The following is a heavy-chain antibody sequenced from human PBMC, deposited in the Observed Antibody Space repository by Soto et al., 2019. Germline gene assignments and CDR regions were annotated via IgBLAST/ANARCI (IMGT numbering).Heavy chain of an antibody. V-gene: IGHV3-23*01. J-gene: IGHJ6*03. D-gene: IGHD3-9*01. CDR2: ISGSGGST. Sequence: GGSLRLSCAASGFTFSSYAMSWVRQAPGKGLEWVSAISGSGGSTYYADSVKGRFTISRDNSKNTLYLQMNSLRAEDTAVYYCAKTSAIRGTYDILTGYYIHYYYYMDVWGKGTTVTVSS. CDR1: GFTFSSYA. CDR3: AKTSAIRGTYDILTGYYIHYYYYMDV.